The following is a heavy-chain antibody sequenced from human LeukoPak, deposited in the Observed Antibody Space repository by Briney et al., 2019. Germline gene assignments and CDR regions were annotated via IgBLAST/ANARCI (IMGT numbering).Heavy chain of an antibody. J-gene: IGHJ3*02. CDR1: GFAFRNYA. CDR2: INESAGSA. D-gene: IGHD3-10*01. V-gene: IGHV3-23*01. CDR3: AKDQRSGEYDYGWGPFDI. Sequence: GGSRSLSCEVSGFAFRNYAMNWVRQAPGKGLEGVSRINESAGSAVYGDSVKGRFTISRVNAENTLYLQMNSLRADDTAIYYCAKDQRSGEYDYGWGPFDIWGQGTMVTVSS.